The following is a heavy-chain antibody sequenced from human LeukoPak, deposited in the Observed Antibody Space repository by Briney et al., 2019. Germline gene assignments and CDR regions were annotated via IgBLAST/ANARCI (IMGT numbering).Heavy chain of an antibody. CDR2: VYYSGSA. Sequence: SETLSLTCTVSGGTISSSNYYWDWIRQPPGKGLEWIGSVYYSGSAYYNPSLKSRLTICVDTSMNQFSLKLTSVTAADTAVYYCASRSTSRGSPFDYWGQGTLVTVSS. J-gene: IGHJ4*02. CDR3: ASRSTSRGSPFDY. V-gene: IGHV4-39*01. D-gene: IGHD1-26*01. CDR1: GGTISSSNYY.